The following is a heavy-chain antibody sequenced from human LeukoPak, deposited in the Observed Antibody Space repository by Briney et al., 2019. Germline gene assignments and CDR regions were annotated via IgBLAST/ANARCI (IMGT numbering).Heavy chain of an antibody. D-gene: IGHD2-15*01. J-gene: IGHJ6*03. Sequence: GGSLRLSCAASGFTFDDYAMYWVRQAPGKGLEWVSGISWNSGIIGYADSVKGRFTISRDNAKNSLYLQMNSLRAEDMALYYCAKNGDRGAYCSGGSCYPYYYYYMDVWGKGTTVTISS. CDR1: GFTFDDYA. CDR3: AKNGDRGAYCSGGSCYPYYYYYMDV. CDR2: ISWNSGII. V-gene: IGHV3-9*03.